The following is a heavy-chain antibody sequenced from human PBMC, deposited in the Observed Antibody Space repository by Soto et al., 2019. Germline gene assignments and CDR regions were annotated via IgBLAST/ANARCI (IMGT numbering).Heavy chain of an antibody. Sequence: AAPKVANKARASTFPSHAISSVRHAPGQVCAWMGWSSAYNDNTSDAQKLQGRVTMTTDTSTSTAYMELRSLRSDDTAVYSCSRVGYISGWYLENYYGMDVWGPGTTVTVSS. CDR2: SSAYNDNT. D-gene: IGHD6-19*01. J-gene: IGHJ6*02. V-gene: IGHV1-18*01. CDR1: ASTFPSHA. CDR3: SRVGYISGWYLENYYGMDV.